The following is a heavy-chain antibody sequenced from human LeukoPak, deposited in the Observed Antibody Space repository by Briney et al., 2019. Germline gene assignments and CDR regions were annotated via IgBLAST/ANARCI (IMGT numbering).Heavy chain of an antibody. Sequence: GGSLRLSCAVSGFTVTDNYMSWVRQAPGKGLEWVSVIYSGGDTYYADSVKGRFTISRDNSKNTLYLQMTSLRVEDTAVYYCARGVGDDFVWGSYRYRWFDPWGQGTLVTVSS. CDR3: ARGVGDDFVWGSYRYRWFDP. V-gene: IGHV3-53*01. CDR1: GFTVTDNY. D-gene: IGHD3-16*02. CDR2: IYSGGDT. J-gene: IGHJ5*02.